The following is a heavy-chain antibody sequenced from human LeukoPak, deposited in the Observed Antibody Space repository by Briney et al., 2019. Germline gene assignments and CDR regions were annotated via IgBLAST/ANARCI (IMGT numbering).Heavy chain of an antibody. J-gene: IGHJ4*02. D-gene: IGHD3-10*01. CDR2: IRYDGSNK. Sequence: GGSLRLSCAASGFTFSSYSMNWVRQAPGKGLEWVAFIRYDGSNKYYADSVKGRFTISRDNSKNTLYLQMNSLRAEDTAVYYCAKDRMGFGELPYYFDYWGQGTLVTVSS. CDR3: AKDRMGFGELPYYFDY. CDR1: GFTFSSYS. V-gene: IGHV3-30*02.